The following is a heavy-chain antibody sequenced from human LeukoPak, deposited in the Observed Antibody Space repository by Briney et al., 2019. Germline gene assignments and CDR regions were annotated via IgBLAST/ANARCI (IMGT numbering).Heavy chain of an antibody. Sequence: SVKVSCKASGGTFSSYAISWVRQAPGQGLEWMGGIIPIFGTANYAQKFQGRVTITTDESTSTAYMELSSLRSEDTAVYYCARWVAVTTPTYYYYGMDVWGQGTTVTVSS. CDR2: IIPIFGTA. CDR3: ARWVAVTTPTYYYYGMDV. V-gene: IGHV1-69*05. J-gene: IGHJ6*02. D-gene: IGHD4-17*01. CDR1: GGTFSSYA.